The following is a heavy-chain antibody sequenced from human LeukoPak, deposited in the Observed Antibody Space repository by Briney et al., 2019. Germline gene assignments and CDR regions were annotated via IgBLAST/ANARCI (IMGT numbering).Heavy chain of an antibody. CDR2: MSSSGYS. Sequence: PSETLSLTCTVSGGSIGSTTNFWGWLRQPPGKGPEWIGDMSSSGYSHYTPSLKSRVSISIDTSKNQFSLSLTSVTAADTALYYCARVWAFGYFDVWGRGARVTFSS. D-gene: IGHD1-26*01. CDR1: GGSIGSTTNF. J-gene: IGHJ2*01. V-gene: IGHV4-39*07. CDR3: ARVWAFGYFDV.